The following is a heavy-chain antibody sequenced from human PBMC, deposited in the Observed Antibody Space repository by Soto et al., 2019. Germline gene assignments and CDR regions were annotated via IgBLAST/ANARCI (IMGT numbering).Heavy chain of an antibody. V-gene: IGHV1-69*08. CDR1: GGTFSSYT. CDR3: ARDSREYSGYTGDAFDI. Sequence: QVQLVQSGAEVKKPGSSVKVSCKASGGTFSSYTISWVRQAPGQGLEWMGRIIPILGIANYAQKFQGRVTITADKSTSTAYMELSSLRSKDTAVYYCARDSREYSGYTGDAFDIWGQGTMVTVSS. CDR2: IIPILGIA. J-gene: IGHJ3*02. D-gene: IGHD5-12*01.